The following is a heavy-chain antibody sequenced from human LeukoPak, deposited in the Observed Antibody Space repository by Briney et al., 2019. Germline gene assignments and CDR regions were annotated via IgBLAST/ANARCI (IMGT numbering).Heavy chain of an antibody. CDR2: IRYDGSNR. V-gene: IGHV3-30*02. Sequence: GGSLRLSCVASGFTFSSYGMHWVRQAPGKGQEWVAFIRYDGSNRYYADSVKGRFTISRDNSKNTLYLQMNSLRAEDTAVYYCAPRVVVIAAPFDYWGQGTLVTVSS. J-gene: IGHJ4*02. CDR3: APRVVVIAAPFDY. D-gene: IGHD2-21*01. CDR1: GFTFSSYG.